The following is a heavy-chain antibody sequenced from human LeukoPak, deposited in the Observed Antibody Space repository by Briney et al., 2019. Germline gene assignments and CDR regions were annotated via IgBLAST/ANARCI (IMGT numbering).Heavy chain of an antibody. D-gene: IGHD6-13*01. J-gene: IGHJ3*02. CDR1: GYTFTSYD. V-gene: IGHV1-8*03. CDR2: MNPNSGNT. Sequence: ASVKVSCKASGYTFTSYDINWVRQATGQGLEWMGWMNPNSGNTGYAQKFQGGVTITRNTSISTAYMELSSLRSEDTAVYYCARHGSSWYSRVAFDIWGQGTMVTVSS. CDR3: ARHGSSWYSRVAFDI.